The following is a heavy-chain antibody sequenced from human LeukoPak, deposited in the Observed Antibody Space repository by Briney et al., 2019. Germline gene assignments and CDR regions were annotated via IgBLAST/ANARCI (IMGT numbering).Heavy chain of an antibody. CDR2: INHSGST. V-gene: IGHV4-34*01. D-gene: IGHD2-15*01. J-gene: IGHJ5*02. CDR1: GGSFSGYY. CDR3: ASLVVVVAATGWFDP. Sequence: PSETLSLTCAVYGGSFSGYYWSWIRQPPGKGLEWLGEINHSGSTNYNPSLKSRVTISVDTSKNQFSLKLSSVTAADTAVYYCASLVVVVAATGWFDPWGQGTLVTVSS.